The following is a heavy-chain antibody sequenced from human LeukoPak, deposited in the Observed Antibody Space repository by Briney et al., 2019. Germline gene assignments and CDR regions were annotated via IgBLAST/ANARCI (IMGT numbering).Heavy chain of an antibody. V-gene: IGHV1-18*01. D-gene: IGHD3-10*01. CDR2: ISAYNGNT. J-gene: IGHJ3*02. CDR3: VRGITMVRGVILLIGDAFDI. CDR1: GYTFTRYG. Sequence: GASVKVSCKASGYTFTRYGISWVRQAPGQGPEWMGWISAYNGNTNYAQKLQGRVTMTTDTSTSTAYMELRSLRSDDTAVYYCVRGITMVRGVILLIGDAFDIWGQGTVVTVSS.